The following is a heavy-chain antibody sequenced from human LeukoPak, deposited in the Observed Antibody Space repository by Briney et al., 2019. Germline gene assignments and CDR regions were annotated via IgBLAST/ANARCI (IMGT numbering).Heavy chain of an antibody. V-gene: IGHV1-8*02. J-gene: IGHJ4*02. CDR1: GYTFTSYG. D-gene: IGHD4-17*01. Sequence: ASVKVSCKASGYTFTSYGISWVRQATGQGLEWMGWMNPNSGNTGYAQKFQGRVTMTRNTSISTAYMELSSLRSEDTAVYYCAIYDYGDYVLDYWGQGTLVTVSS. CDR2: MNPNSGNT. CDR3: AIYDYGDYVLDY.